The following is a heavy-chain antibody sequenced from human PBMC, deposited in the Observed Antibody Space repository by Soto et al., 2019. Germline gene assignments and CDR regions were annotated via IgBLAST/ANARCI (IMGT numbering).Heavy chain of an antibody. CDR1: GGTFSKYC. Sequence: GASVKVSCKASGGTFSKYCISWVRQAPGQGLEWMGGIIPLFATTDYAQKLQGRVTITADESTSTAYMDVRSLRSEDTAVYYCARTRRETHLRDAFDIWGQGTMVTVSS. CDR2: IIPLFATT. J-gene: IGHJ3*02. CDR3: ARTRRETHLRDAFDI. V-gene: IGHV1-69*13.